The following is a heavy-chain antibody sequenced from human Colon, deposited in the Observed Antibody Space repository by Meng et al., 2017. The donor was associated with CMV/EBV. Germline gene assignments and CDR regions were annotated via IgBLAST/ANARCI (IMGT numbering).Heavy chain of an antibody. D-gene: IGHD3-3*01. CDR1: GFTFSSYS. CDR2: ISSSSSTI. J-gene: IGHJ4*02. Sequence: GGSLRLSCAASGFTFSSYSMNWVRQAPGKGLEWVSYISSSSSTIYYADSVKGRFTISRDNAKNSLYLQMNNLTAEDTAVYYCTKGLQYSDFWGVDSWGQGTLVTVSS. CDR3: TKGLQYSDFWGVDS. V-gene: IGHV3-48*04.